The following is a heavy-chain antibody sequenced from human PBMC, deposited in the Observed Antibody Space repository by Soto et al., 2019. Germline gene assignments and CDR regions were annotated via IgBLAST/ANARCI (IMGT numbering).Heavy chain of an antibody. V-gene: IGHV3-11*05. D-gene: IGHD3-9*01. J-gene: IGHJ3*02. CDR3: ARDADILTGSDAFDI. CDR1: GFTLSDYY. CDR2: ISSSRSYT. Sequence: GXSLRLSCAASGFTLSDYYMSWIRQAPVKGLEWVSYISSSRSYTNYADSVKGRFTISRDNAKNSLYLQMNSLRAEDTAVYYCARDADILTGSDAFDIWGQGTMVTVSS.